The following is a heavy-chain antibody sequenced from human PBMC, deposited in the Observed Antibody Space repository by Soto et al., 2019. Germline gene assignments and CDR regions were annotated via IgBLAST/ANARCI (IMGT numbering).Heavy chain of an antibody. Sequence: GGSLRLSCAASGFTFSAYAIHWVRQAPGKGLEWVALISDDGTNKFYADFVKGRFTISRDNSKSTLYLQMNTLRPEDTAVYYCARHLSHLKPGWFDPWGQGTLVTVSS. CDR1: GFTFSAYA. D-gene: IGHD3-3*02. CDR2: ISDDGTNK. V-gene: IGHV3-30-3*01. J-gene: IGHJ5*02. CDR3: ARHLSHLKPGWFDP.